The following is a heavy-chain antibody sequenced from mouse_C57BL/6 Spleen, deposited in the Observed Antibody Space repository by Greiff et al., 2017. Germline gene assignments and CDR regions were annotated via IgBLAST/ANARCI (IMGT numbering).Heavy chain of an antibody. Sequence: EVKLMESGGGLVKPGGSLKLSCAASGFTFSDYGMHWVRQAPEKGLEWVAYISSGSSTIYYADTVKGRFTISRDNAKNTLFLQMTSLRSEDTAMYYCARIDGYYHAMDYWGQGTSVTVAS. J-gene: IGHJ4*01. CDR2: ISSGSSTI. CDR3: ARIDGYYHAMDY. V-gene: IGHV5-17*01. D-gene: IGHD2-3*01. CDR1: GFTFSDYG.